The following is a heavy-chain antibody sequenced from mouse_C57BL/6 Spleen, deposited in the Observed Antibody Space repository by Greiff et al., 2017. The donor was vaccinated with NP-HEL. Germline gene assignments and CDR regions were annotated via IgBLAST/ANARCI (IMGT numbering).Heavy chain of an antibody. V-gene: IGHV1-82*01. J-gene: IGHJ4*01. CDR3: AREAKGYAMDY. Sequence: QVQLKESGPELVKPGASVKISCKASGYAFSSSWMNWVKQRPGKGLEWIGRIYPGDGDTNYNGKFKGKATLTADKSSSTAYMQLSSLTSEDSAVYFCAREAKGYAMDYWGQGTSVTVSS. D-gene: IGHD1-3*01. CDR2: IYPGDGDT. CDR1: GYAFSSSW.